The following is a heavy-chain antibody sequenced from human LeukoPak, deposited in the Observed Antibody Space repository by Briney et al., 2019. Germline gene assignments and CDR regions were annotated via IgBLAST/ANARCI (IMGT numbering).Heavy chain of an antibody. J-gene: IGHJ4*02. V-gene: IGHV3-30*18. D-gene: IGHD3-22*01. CDR1: GCTFSSYG. CDR2: ISYDGSNK. Sequence: GGSLRLSCAASGCTFSSYGMHWVRQAPGKGLEWVAVISYDGSNKYYADSVKGRFTISRDNSKNTLYLQMNSLRAEDTAVYYCAKGRLNFDYWGQGTLVTVSS. CDR3: AKGRLNFDY.